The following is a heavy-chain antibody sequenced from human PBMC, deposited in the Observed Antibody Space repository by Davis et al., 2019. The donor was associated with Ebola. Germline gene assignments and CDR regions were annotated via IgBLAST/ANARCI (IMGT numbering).Heavy chain of an antibody. J-gene: IGHJ3*02. D-gene: IGHD2-15*01. CDR2: ISSSSSYI. V-gene: IGHV3-21*01. Sequence: GGSLRLSCAASGFTFSSYSMNWVRQAPGKGLEWVSSISSSSSYIYYADSVKGRFTISRDNAKNSLYLQMNSLRAEDTAVYYCARLPTPWDAFDIWGQGTMVTVSS. CDR3: ARLPTPWDAFDI. CDR1: GFTFSSYS.